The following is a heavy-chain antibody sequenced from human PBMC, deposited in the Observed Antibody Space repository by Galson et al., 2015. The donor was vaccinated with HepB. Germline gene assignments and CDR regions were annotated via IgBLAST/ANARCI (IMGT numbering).Heavy chain of an antibody. CDR1: GGTFSSYA. J-gene: IGHJ4*02. V-gene: IGHV1-69*01. CDR2: IIPIFGTA. Sequence: QSGAEVKKPGESLKISCKASGGTFSSYAISWVRQAPGQGLEWMGGIIPIFGTANYAQKFQGRVTITADESTSTAYMELSSLRSEDTAVYYCAVDCSSTSCRRLPPDYWGQGTLVTVSS. D-gene: IGHD2-2*01. CDR3: AVDCSSTSCRRLPPDY.